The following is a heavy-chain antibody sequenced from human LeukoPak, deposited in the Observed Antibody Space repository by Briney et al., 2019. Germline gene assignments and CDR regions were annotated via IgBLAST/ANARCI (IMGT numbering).Heavy chain of an antibody. D-gene: IGHD2-2*01. CDR1: GGTFSSYA. CDR2: IIPIFGTA. Sequence: GASVKVSCKASGGTFSSYAISWVRQAPGQGLEWMGGIIPIFGTANNAQKFQGRVTITADESTSTAYMELSSLRSEDTAVYYCASLPGYCSSTSCDANYYYYGMDVWGQGTTVTVSS. J-gene: IGHJ6*02. V-gene: IGHV1-69*01. CDR3: ASLPGYCSSTSCDANYYYYGMDV.